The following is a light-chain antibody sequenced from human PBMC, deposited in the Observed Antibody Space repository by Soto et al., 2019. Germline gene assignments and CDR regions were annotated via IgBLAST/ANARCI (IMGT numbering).Light chain of an antibody. V-gene: IGKV1-27*01. CDR1: QGISYY. CDR3: QKYNGAFS. Sequence: DIQMTQSPPSLSASVGDRVTITCRASQGISYYLAWYQQKPGKGPKLLIYDATILQSGVPSRFSGSGSGTDFTLTISSLQPAPVANYYCQKYNGAFSFGPGTKVDIK. J-gene: IGKJ3*01. CDR2: DAT.